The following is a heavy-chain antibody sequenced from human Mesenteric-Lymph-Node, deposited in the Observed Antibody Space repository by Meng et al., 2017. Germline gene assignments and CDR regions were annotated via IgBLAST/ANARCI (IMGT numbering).Heavy chain of an antibody. CDR1: GYTFTSYD. V-gene: IGHV1-8*01. J-gene: IGHJ6*02. CDR3: ARASGENVLRYFDWLSKYYYYGMDV. Sequence: ASVKVSCKASGYTFTSYDINWVRQDTGQWLEWMGWINAGNGNTKYSQKFQGRVTITRNTSISTAYMELSSLRYEDTAVYYCARASGENVLRYFDWLSKYYYYGMDVWGQGTTVTVSS. CDR2: INAGNGNT. D-gene: IGHD3-9*01.